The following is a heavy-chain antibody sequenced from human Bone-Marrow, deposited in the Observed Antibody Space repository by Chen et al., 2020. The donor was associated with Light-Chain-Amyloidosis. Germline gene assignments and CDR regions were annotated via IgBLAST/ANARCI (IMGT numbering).Heavy chain of an antibody. CDR2: IFTDGRT. J-gene: IGHJ5*02. CDR3: ARESRDAFWTGEGFDP. CDR1: GFTVSGSY. D-gene: IGHD3-9*01. Sequence: EVQLVESGGGLMQPGVSLRLPCAASGFTVSGSYMAWVRQAPGKGLEWLSFIFTDGRTNYADSVKGRFTISRDTSQNTLFLQMNSLRAEDTAIYYCARESRDAFWTGEGFDPWGQGTLVTVSS. V-gene: IGHV3-53*01.